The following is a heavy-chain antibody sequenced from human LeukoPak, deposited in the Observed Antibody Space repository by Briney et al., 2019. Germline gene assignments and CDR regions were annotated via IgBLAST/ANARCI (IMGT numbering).Heavy chain of an antibody. CDR1: GYSSTTYW. CDR3: ARGRGYCSGGSCYRYYFDV. CDR2: IYPGDSDT. V-gene: IGHV5-51*01. D-gene: IGHD2-15*01. Sequence: GESLKISCKGSGYSSTTYWIGWLRQMPGKGLECMGSIYPGDSDTRYSQSFQGQVTISADKSLSTSYLQWGSLKASDTAMYYCARGRGYCSGGSCYRYYFDVWGQGTLVTVSS. J-gene: IGHJ4*02.